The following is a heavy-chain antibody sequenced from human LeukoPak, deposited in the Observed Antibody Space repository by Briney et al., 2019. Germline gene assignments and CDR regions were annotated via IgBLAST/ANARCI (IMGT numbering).Heavy chain of an antibody. CDR2: IYPGDSDT. V-gene: IGHV5-51*01. CDR3: ARYNNGLDY. J-gene: IGHJ4*02. Sequence: GESLKISCKGSGYSFTNSWMGWVRQMPGKGLEWMGIIYPGDSDTKYSPSFQGQVTMSADKSISTAYLQWSSLKASDTAMYYCARYNNGLDYWGQGTLVTVSS. D-gene: IGHD1-14*01. CDR1: GYSFTNSW.